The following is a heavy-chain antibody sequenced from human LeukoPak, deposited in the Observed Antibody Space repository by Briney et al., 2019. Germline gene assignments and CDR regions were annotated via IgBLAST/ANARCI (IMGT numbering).Heavy chain of an antibody. D-gene: IGHD1-14*01. V-gene: IGHV3-48*03. CDR3: TSPESFDY. J-gene: IGHJ4*02. CDR2: ISSSGGTI. CDR1: GFTFSNYE. Sequence: GGSLRLSCAASGFTFSNYEMNGVRQAPGKGLEWLSYISSSGGTIYYADSVKGRFTIYRDNAKNSLYLQMNNLRAEDTAIYYCTSPESFDYWGQGTLVTVCS.